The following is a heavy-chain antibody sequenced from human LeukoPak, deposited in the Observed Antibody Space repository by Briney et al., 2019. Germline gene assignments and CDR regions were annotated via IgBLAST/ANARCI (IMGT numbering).Heavy chain of an antibody. CDR2: INPSGGST. CDR1: GYTFTLYG. V-gene: IGHV1-46*01. Sequence: GASVKVSCKASGYTFTLYGLTWVRQAPGQGLELMGIINPSGGSTSYAQKFQGRVTMTRDISTSTVYMELSSLRSEDTAVYYCARGGRIAVAGLPHYNYAFDIWGQGTMVTVSS. CDR3: ARGGRIAVAGLPHYNYAFDI. J-gene: IGHJ3*02. D-gene: IGHD6-19*01.